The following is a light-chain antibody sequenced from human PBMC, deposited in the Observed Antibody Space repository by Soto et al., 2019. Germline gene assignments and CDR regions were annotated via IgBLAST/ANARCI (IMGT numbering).Light chain of an antibody. J-gene: IGKJ1*01. Sequence: EIVLTQSPGTLSFSPGEGATLSCRASQSVSSTYLAWYQQNPGQAPRLLIYGASSRATGIPASFSGSGSGTDFTLTICRLEPEDFAVHYCQHYGSSPRTFGQGTKVDIK. CDR3: QHYGSSPRT. CDR1: QSVSSTY. V-gene: IGKV3-20*01. CDR2: GAS.